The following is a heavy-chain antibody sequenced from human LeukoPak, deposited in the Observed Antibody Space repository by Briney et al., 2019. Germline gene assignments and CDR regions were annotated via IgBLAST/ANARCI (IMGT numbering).Heavy chain of an antibody. V-gene: IGHV3-7*01. CDR2: IKQDGREK. Sequence: PGGSLRLSCAASGFTFSSYWMSWVRQAPGKGLEWVANIKQDGREKYYVDSVKGRFTISRDNAKNSLYLQMNSLRAEDTAVYYCARAPLTKYCGGDCYLDYWGQGTLVTVSS. CDR1: GFTFSSYW. D-gene: IGHD2-21*02. CDR3: ARAPLTKYCGGDCYLDY. J-gene: IGHJ4*02.